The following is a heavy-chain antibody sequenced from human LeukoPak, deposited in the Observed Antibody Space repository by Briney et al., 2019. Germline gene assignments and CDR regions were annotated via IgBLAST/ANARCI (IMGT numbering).Heavy chain of an antibody. V-gene: IGHV1-2*02. J-gene: IGHJ3*02. CDR1: GYTFTVYY. Sequence: ASVKVSCKASGYTFTVYYLHWVRQAPGQGLEWMGWINPNSGGSNYEHKFQGRVTMTRDPSISTAYMDLSLLRSDDTAGYYCARDGNWGSLRGVFDIWGQGAIVTVSS. CDR2: INPNSGGS. CDR3: ARDGNWGSLRGVFDI. D-gene: IGHD7-27*01.